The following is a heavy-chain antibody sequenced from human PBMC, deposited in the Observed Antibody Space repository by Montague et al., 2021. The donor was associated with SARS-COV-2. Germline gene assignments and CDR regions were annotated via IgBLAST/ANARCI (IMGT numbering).Heavy chain of an antibody. J-gene: IGHJ6*03. CDR2: IHHCGST. CDR3: ARLGDGVVPSPILGVGPYYAYYYMDV. CDR1: GGSFSTYS. V-gene: IGHV4-34*01. D-gene: IGHD2-2*02. Sequence: SETLSLTCAVHGGSFSTYSWNWIRQPPGKGLEWIGEIHHCGSTNYNPSLKSRVTISADTSKNQFSLKLTSVAAADTAFYYCARLGDGVVPSPILGVGPYYAYYYMDVWGKGTTVTVSS.